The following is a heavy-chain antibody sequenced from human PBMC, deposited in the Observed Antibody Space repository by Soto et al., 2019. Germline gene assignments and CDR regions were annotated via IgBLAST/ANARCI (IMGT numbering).Heavy chain of an antibody. V-gene: IGHV5-51*01. CDR2: IYPGDSDT. CDR1: GYSFANYW. D-gene: IGHD3-10*01. J-gene: IGHJ6*02. CDR3: ARNRLRQYYYGMDV. Sequence: GESLKISCKGSGYSFANYWIACVRQMPGKGLEWVGAIYPGDSDTRYSPSFRGQVTISADKSISHVYLQWSSLKASDTAMYYCARNRLRQYYYGMDVWGQGTTVTVSS.